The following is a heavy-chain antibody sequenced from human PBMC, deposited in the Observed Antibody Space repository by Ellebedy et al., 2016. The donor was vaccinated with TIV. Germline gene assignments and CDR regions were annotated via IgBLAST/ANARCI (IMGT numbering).Heavy chain of an antibody. CDR2: IETGVNT. CDR1: GFTVSSNS. V-gene: IGHV3-53*01. Sequence: PGESLRLSCAASGFTVSSNSMSWVRQAPGQGLEWVAVIETGVNTYYADSVKGRFTISRDNSKDTLYFQLNSLRAEDTAVYYCARDTLVGVTDSYFDYWGQGTLVTVSS. D-gene: IGHD1-26*01. CDR3: ARDTLVGVTDSYFDY. J-gene: IGHJ4*02.